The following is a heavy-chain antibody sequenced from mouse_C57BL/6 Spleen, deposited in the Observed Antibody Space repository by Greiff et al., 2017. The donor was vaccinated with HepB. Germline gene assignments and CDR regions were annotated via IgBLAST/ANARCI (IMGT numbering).Heavy chain of an antibody. J-gene: IGHJ2*01. D-gene: IGHD2-10*02. V-gene: IGHV1-50*01. CDR2: IDPSDSYT. Sequence: VQLQQSGAELVKPGASVKLSCKASGYTFTSYWMQWVKQRPGQGLEWIGEIDPSDSYTNYNQKFKGKATLTVDTSSSTAYMQLSSLTSEDSAVYYGARSYGNYPHFDYWGQGTTLTVSS. CDR3: ARSYGNYPHFDY. CDR1: GYTFTSYW.